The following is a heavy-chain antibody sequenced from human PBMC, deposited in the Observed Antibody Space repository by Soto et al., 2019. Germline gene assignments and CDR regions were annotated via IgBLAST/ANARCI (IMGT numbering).Heavy chain of an antibody. Sequence: PSETLSLTCAVSGGSISSTNWWSWVRQPPGKGLEWIGEIYHSGSANYTPSLKSRVTISVDKSKNQFSLKLSSVTAADTAMYYCASSNIAAAGFYYYGMDVWGRGTTVTVSS. V-gene: IGHV4-4*02. D-gene: IGHD6-13*01. CDR3: ASSNIAAAGFYYYGMDV. J-gene: IGHJ6*02. CDR1: GGSISSTNW. CDR2: IYHSGSA.